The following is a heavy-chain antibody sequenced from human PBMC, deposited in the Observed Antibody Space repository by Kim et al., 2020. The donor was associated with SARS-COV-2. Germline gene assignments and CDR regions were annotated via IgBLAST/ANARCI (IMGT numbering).Heavy chain of an antibody. V-gene: IGHV4-59*13. CDR2: IYYSWST. CDR1: GGSISSYY. Sequence: SETLSLTCTVSGGSISSYYWSWIRQPPGKGLEWIGYIYYSWSTNYNPSLKSRVTISVDTSKNQFSLKLSSVTAADTAVYYCAREDYYYGSGSYHGNGAFDIWGQGTMVTVSS. J-gene: IGHJ3*02. D-gene: IGHD3-10*01. CDR3: AREDYYYGSGSYHGNGAFDI.